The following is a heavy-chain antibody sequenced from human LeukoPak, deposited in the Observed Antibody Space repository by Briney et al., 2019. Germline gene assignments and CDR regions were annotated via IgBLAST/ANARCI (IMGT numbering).Heavy chain of an antibody. CDR1: GLSVKTNY. D-gene: IGHD2-8*01. Sequence: GSLRLSCAASGLSVKTNYMSWVPQAPGEGLEWGSVIYSGGNTYYAESVKGRFTISRDNPKNTLYLQMNSLRGEDTALYYCANGRLGYCSEGVCHDAFAIWGQGTRVTVSS. CDR2: IYSGGNT. V-gene: IGHV3-53*01. CDR3: ANGRLGYCSEGVCHDAFAI. J-gene: IGHJ3*02.